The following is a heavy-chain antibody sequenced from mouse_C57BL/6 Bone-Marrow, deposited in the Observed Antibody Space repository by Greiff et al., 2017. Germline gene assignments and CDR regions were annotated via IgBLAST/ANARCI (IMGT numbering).Heavy chain of an antibody. V-gene: IGHV1-42*01. CDR1: GYSFTGYY. CDR2: INPSTGGT. CDR3: ARAELTGTPYYAMDS. D-gene: IGHD4-1*01. Sequence: VQLQQSGPELVKPGASVKISCKASGYSFTGYYMNWVKQSPEKSLEWIGEINPSTGGTTYNQKFKAKATLTVDKSSSTAYMQLKSLTSEDSAVYYCARAELTGTPYYAMDSRGQGTSVTVS. J-gene: IGHJ4*01.